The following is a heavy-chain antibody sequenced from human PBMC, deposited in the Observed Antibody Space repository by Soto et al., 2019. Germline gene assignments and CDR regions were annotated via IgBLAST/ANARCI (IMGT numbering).Heavy chain of an antibody. V-gene: IGHV1-3*01. CDR3: ARDRGDSYGYGMDV. CDR1: GYTFTSYA. D-gene: IGHD5-12*01. J-gene: IGHJ6*02. CDR2: INDDNGNT. Sequence: QVQLVQSGAEVKKPGASVRVSCKASGYTFTSYAMHWVRQAPGQRLEWMGWINDDNGNTKYSQKFQGRVTITRDTSASTAYMQLSSLRSEDTAFYYCARDRGDSYGYGMDVWGQGTTGTVSS.